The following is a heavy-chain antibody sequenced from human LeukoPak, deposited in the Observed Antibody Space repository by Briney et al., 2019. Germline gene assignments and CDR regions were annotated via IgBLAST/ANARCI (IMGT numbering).Heavy chain of an antibody. Sequence: RSSETLSLTCSVSGYSISSGYYWGWIRQPPGKGLEWIGTIHYSGSTYYNPSLKGRVTTSVDTSKNQFSLKLSSVTAADTAVYYCARGFRGDNFWGQGALVIVSS. D-gene: IGHD4-17*01. J-gene: IGHJ4*02. CDR3: ARGFRGDNF. CDR2: IHYSGST. CDR1: GYSISSGYY. V-gene: IGHV4-38-2*02.